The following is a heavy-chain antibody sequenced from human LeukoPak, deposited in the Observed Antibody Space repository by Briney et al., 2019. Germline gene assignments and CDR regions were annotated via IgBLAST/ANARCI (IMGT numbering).Heavy chain of an antibody. D-gene: IGHD3-10*01. CDR2: INPNSGGT. Sequence: GASVKVSCKASGYTFTGYYMHWVRQAPGQGLEWMGWINPNSGGTNYAQKFQGRVTMTRDTSISTAYMELSRLRSDDTAVYYCARSINPSGSYYNDDYWGQGTLVTVSS. CDR3: ARSINPSGSYYNDDY. CDR1: GYTFTGYY. V-gene: IGHV1-2*02. J-gene: IGHJ4*02.